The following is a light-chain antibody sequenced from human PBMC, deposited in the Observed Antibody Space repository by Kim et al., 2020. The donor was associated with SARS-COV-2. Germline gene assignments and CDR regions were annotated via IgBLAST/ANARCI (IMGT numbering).Light chain of an antibody. CDR3: QQRISWPFT. CDR2: DAS. V-gene: IGKV3-11*01. CDR1: QGVSTF. Sequence: LSPGESATLSCGARQGVSTFLAWYQQKPGQAPRLLIDDASNRANGIPARFSGSGSGTDFTLTISSLEPGDFAVYYCQQRISWPFTFGPGTKVDIK. J-gene: IGKJ3*01.